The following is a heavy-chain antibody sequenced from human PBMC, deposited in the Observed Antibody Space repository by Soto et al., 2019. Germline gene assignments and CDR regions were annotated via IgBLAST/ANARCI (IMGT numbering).Heavy chain of an antibody. CDR3: AREKSGYYDY. CDR1: GTTFTSYV. J-gene: IGHJ4*02. CDR2: MNPNSGNT. V-gene: IGHV1-8*01. D-gene: IGHD3-3*01. Sequence: QVQLVQSGAEVRKLGASVKVSARASGTTFTSYVINWVRRATGQGLEWRGGMNPNSGNTGYAQKFQGRVTMTRNTSISTAYMELSSLRSEDTAVYYCAREKSGYYDYWGQGTLVTVSS.